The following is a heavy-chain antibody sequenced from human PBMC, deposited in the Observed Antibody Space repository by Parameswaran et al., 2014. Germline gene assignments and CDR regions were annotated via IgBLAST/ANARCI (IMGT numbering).Heavy chain of an antibody. Sequence: SETLSLTCAVYGGSFSGYYWSWIRQPPGKGLEWIGEINHSGSTNYNPSLKSRVTISVDTSKNQFSLKLSSVTAADTAVYYCARTSGWTEFDYWGQGTLVTVSS. V-gene: IGHV4-34*01. D-gene: IGHD6-19*01. CDR3: ARTSGWTEFDY. CDR2: INHSGST. J-gene: IGHJ4*02. CDR1: GGSFSGYY.